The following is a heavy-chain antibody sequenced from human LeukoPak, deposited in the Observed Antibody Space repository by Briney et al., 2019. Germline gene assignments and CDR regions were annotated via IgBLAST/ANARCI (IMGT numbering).Heavy chain of an antibody. CDR1: GYTFTDYY. CDR3: ARDSYYDSSGSVDY. D-gene: IGHD3-22*01. V-gene: IGHV1-46*01. J-gene: IGHJ4*02. CDR2: INPSGGST. Sequence: ASVKVSCKASGYTFTDYYMHWVRQAPGQGLEWMGRINPSGGSTTYAQRFQGRVTMTRDTSTSTVYMELSSLRSEDTAVYFCARDSYYDSSGSVDYWGQGTLVTVSS.